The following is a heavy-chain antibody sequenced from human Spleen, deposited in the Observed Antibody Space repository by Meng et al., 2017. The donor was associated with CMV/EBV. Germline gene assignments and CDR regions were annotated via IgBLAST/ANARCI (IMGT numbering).Heavy chain of an antibody. J-gene: IGHJ5*02. D-gene: IGHD1-26*01. CDR2: IYYSGST. CDR3: ARDLRIVGVVASFDP. Sequence: SETLSLTCTVSGGSISSYYWSWIRQPPGKGLEWIGYIYYSGSTNYNPSLKSRVTISVDTSKNQFSLKLSSVTAADTAVYYCARDLRIVGVVASFDPWGQGTLVTVSS. V-gene: IGHV4-59*01. CDR1: GGSISSYY.